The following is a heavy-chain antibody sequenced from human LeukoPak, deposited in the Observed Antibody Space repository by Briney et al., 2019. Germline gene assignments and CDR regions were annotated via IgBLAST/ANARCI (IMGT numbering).Heavy chain of an antibody. J-gene: IGHJ4*02. Sequence: SGGSLRLSCAASEFTFSTYWMTWVRQAPGKGPEWVGFIRSKAYGGTTEYAASVKGRFTISRDDSKSIAYLQMNSLKTEDTAVYYCTRDYGSGSYYGIGWFYWGQGTLVTVSS. D-gene: IGHD1-26*01. CDR1: EFTFSTYW. CDR2: IRSKAYGGTT. CDR3: TRDYGSGSYYGIGWFY. V-gene: IGHV3-49*04.